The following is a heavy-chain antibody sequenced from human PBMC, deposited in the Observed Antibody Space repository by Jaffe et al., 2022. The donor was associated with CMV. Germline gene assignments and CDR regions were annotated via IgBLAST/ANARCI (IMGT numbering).Heavy chain of an antibody. D-gene: IGHD3-22*01. CDR1: GYTLTELS. Sequence: QVQLVQSGAEVKKPGASVKVSCKVSGYTLTELSMHWVRQAPGKGLEWMGGFDPEDGETIYAQKFQGRVTMTEDTSTDTAYMELSSLRSEDTAVYYCATRSMIVEPEGLLNAFDIWGQGTMVTVSS. V-gene: IGHV1-24*01. CDR2: FDPEDGET. J-gene: IGHJ3*02. CDR3: ATRSMIVEPEGLLNAFDI.